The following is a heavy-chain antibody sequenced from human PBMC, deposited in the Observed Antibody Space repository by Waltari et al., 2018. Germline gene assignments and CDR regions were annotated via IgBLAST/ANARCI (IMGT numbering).Heavy chain of an antibody. V-gene: IGHV1-2*02. CDR2: LNPNTGYT. CDR3: AREVSGYYYMDV. CDR1: RYSFTGHY. J-gene: IGHJ6*03. D-gene: IGHD6-6*01. Sequence: QVQVVQSGAEVRKPGASVEVSCKASRYSFTGHYMHWVRQAPGQGLEWMGWLNPNTGYTNYAQKFQGRVAMTRDTSISTAYMELSRLTSDDTAVYFCAREVSGYYYMDVWGKGTTVTISS.